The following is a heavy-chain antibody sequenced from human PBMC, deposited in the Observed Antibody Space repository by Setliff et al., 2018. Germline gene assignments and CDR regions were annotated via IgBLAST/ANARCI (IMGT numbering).Heavy chain of an antibody. CDR1: GFPLTGYY. CDR2: INPSSGGT. D-gene: IGHD3-10*01. Sequence: ASVKVSCKTSGFPLTGYYMHWVRQTPGQGLEWMGWINPSSGGTNYAQKFKGRVTMTRDTSITTVYMDLSSLKSDDTAVYYCARGTDYHGSGSYWAKDVWGKGTTVTVSS. CDR3: ARGTDYHGSGSYWAKDV. V-gene: IGHV1-2*02. J-gene: IGHJ6*04.